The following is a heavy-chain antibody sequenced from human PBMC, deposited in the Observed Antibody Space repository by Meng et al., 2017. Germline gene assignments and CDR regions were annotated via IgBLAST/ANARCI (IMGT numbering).Heavy chain of an antibody. CDR1: GGSISSSSYY. V-gene: IGHV4-39*07. Sequence: ESLKISCTVSGGSISSSSYYWGWIRQPPGKGLEWIGSIYYSGSTYYNPSLKSRVTISVDTSKNQFSLKLSSVTAADTAVYYCARVQVGSGSYYGYYYGMDVWGQGTTVTVSS. J-gene: IGHJ6*02. CDR3: ARVQVGSGSYYGYYYGMDV. D-gene: IGHD1-26*01. CDR2: IYYSGST.